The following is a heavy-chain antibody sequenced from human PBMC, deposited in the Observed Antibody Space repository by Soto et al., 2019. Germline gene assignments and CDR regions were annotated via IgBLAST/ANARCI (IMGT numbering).Heavy chain of an antibody. D-gene: IGHD3-10*01. V-gene: IGHV3-23*01. CDR1: GFTFSAYA. Sequence: EVHLLESGGDLVQPGGSLRLSCAASGFTFSAYAMTWARQAPGKGLEWVSSISGGGEITYHTDSVKARVSISRDNSRNTVYLQMNDLGAEDTAVYYCAKDDVSRVRGILDYWGQGTLVTVSS. J-gene: IGHJ4*02. CDR2: ISGGGEIT. CDR3: AKDDVSRVRGILDY.